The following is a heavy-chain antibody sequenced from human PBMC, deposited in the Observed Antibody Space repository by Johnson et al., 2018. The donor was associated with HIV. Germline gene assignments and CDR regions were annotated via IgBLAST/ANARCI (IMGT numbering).Heavy chain of an antibody. D-gene: IGHD2-2*01. J-gene: IGHJ3*02. CDR1: GFTFSSYA. CDR3: AKGGGLLSAFDI. V-gene: IGHV3-30-3*01. Sequence: QVQLVESGGGLVQPGGSLRLSCVASGFTFSSYAMHWVRQAPGKGLEWVAVISYDGSNKYYADSVKGRFTISRDNSKNTLYLQMNSLRAEDTAVYYCAKGGGLLSAFDIWGQGTMVTVSS. CDR2: ISYDGSNK.